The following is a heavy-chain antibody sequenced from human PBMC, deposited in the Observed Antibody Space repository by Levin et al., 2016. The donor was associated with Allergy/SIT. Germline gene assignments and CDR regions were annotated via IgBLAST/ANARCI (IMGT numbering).Heavy chain of an antibody. J-gene: IGHJ4*02. V-gene: IGHV1-69*01. CDR3: ATAYPGYYDSSGYYRDY. Sequence: WVRQAPGQGLEWMGGIIPIFGTANYAQKFQGRVTITADESTSTAYMELSSLRSEDTAVYYCATAYPGYYDSSGYYRDYWGQGTLVTVSS. CDR2: IIPIFGTA. D-gene: IGHD3-22*01.